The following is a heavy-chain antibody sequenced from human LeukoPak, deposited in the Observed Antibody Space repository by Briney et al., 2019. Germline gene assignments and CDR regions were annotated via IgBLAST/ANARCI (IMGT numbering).Heavy chain of an antibody. V-gene: IGHV1-69-2*01. CDR1: GYTFTDYY. CDR2: VDPEDGET. CDR3: ATGDGITGPNNWFDP. D-gene: IGHD1-20*01. Sequence: ATVKISCKVSGYTFTDYYMHWVQRAPGKGLEWMGLVDPEDGETIYAEKFQGRVTITADTSTDTAYMELSSLRSEDTAVYYCATGDGITGPNNWFDPWGQGTLVTVSS. J-gene: IGHJ5*02.